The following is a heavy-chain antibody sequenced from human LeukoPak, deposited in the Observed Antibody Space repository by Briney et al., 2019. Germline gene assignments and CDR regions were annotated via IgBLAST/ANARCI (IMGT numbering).Heavy chain of an antibody. V-gene: IGHV4-59*11. CDR2: ISYIGST. D-gene: IGHD4-17*01. Sequence: SDTLSLTCTVWDHPLSSLYGMWLRHPTGKGLEWLWYISYIGSTNYKPSLKSRLTISIDTSKNQFSRKLSSVTSANTAVYYCARDLVTVTKGFDIWGQGTMFSVSS. CDR1: DHPLSSLY. J-gene: IGHJ3*02. CDR3: ARDLVTVTKGFDI.